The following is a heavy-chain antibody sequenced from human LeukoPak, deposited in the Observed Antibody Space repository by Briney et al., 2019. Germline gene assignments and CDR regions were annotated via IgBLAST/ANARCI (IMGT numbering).Heavy chain of an antibody. D-gene: IGHD2-2*01. V-gene: IGHV3-33*01. CDR1: GFTFSSYG. Sequence: GSLRLSCAASGFTFSSYGMHWVRQAPGKGLEWVAVIWYDGSNKYYADSVKGRFTISRDNSKNTLYLQMNSLRAEDTAVYYCARENCSSTSCYDDYYYGMDVWGQGTTVTVSS. CDR3: ARENCSSTSCYDDYYYGMDV. J-gene: IGHJ6*02. CDR2: IWYDGSNK.